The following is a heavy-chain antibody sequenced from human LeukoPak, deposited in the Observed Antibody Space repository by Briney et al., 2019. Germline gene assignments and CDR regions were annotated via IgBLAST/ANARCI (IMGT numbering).Heavy chain of an antibody. CDR3: ARSRVVVVTNAFDI. CDR2: INPSGGST. J-gene: IGHJ3*02. CDR1: GGTFSSYA. Sequence: ASVKVSCKASGGTFSSYAISWVRQAPGQGLEWMGIINPSGGSTSYAQKFQGRVTMTRDTSTSTVYMELSSLRSEDTAVYYCARSRVVVVTNAFDIWGQGTMVTVSS. V-gene: IGHV1-46*01. D-gene: IGHD3-22*01.